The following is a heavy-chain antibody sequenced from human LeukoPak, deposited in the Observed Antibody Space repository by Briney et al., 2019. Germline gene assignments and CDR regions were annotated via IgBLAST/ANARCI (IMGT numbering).Heavy chain of an antibody. CDR2: IYSDGNT. Sequence: GGSLRLSCIASGLTVSSDYMSWVRQAPGRGLEWVSVIYSDGNTYYANSVKGRFTISRDNSENTLYLQMNSLRVDDTAVYYCTRGGGAFCGSDCHRTFDYWGQGTLVTVSS. J-gene: IGHJ4*02. D-gene: IGHD2-21*02. V-gene: IGHV3-53*01. CDR1: GLTVSSDY. CDR3: TRGGGAFCGSDCHRTFDY.